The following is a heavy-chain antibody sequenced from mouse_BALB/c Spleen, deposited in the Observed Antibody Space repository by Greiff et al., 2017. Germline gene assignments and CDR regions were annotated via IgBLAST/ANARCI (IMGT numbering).Heavy chain of an antibody. CDR1: GFTFTDYY. CDR2: IRNKANGYTT. CDR3: ARDRHFDV. V-gene: IGHV7-3*02. J-gene: IGHJ1*01. Sequence: EVQVVESGGGLVQPGGSLRLSCATSGFTFTDYYMSWVRQPPGKALEWLGFIRNKANGYTTEYSASVKGRFTISRDNSQSILYLQMNTLRAEDSATYYCARDRHFDVWGAGTTVTVSS.